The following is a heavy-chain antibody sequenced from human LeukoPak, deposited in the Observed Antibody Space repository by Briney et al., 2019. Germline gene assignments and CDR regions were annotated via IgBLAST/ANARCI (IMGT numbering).Heavy chain of an antibody. CDR3: ARDRGAYYFDY. J-gene: IGHJ4*02. V-gene: IGHV3-72*01. D-gene: IGHD3-10*01. CDR1: GFTFSDHY. CDR2: TRNKANSYTT. Sequence: PGGSLRLSCAASGFTFSDHYMDWVRQVPGKGLEWVGRTRNKANSYTTEYAASVKGRFTISRDDSKNSLYLQMNSLKTEDTAVYYCARDRGAYYFDYWGQGTLVTVSS.